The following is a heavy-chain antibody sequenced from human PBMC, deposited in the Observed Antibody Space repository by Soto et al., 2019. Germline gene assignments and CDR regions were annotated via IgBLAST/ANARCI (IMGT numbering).Heavy chain of an antibody. CDR3: ARVRAIRGGIPSHFGL. CDR2: FIHLYGTV. D-gene: IGHD3-10*01. V-gene: IGHV1-69*06. J-gene: IGHJ4*02. CDR1: GGTFNSYG. Sequence: QAHLAQSGAEVKRPGSSVTVSCKASGGTFNSYGISWVRQAPGQGLDWMGVFIHLYGTVNYAHKFTVRVSITADKSTSTAYMDLNSLRSDDTAVYYCARVRAIRGGIPSHFGLWCQGTLGTVSS.